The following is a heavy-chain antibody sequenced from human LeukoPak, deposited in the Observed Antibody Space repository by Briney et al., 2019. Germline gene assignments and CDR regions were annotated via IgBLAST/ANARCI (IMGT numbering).Heavy chain of an antibody. CDR3: AKDRLAIRSSSSVFDY. CDR1: GFTFSTYA. V-gene: IGHV3-23*01. D-gene: IGHD6-13*01. Sequence: GGSLRLSCAASGFTFSTYAMNWVRQAPGKGLEWVSAISGSGGSTYYADSVKGRFTISRDNSKNTLYLQMNSLRAEDTAVYYCAKDRLAIRSSSSVFDYWGQGTLVTVSS. J-gene: IGHJ4*02. CDR2: ISGSGGST.